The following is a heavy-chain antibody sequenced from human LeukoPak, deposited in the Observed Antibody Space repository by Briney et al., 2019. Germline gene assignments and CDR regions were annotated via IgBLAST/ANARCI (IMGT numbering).Heavy chain of an antibody. CDR3: AAGSSGYYFSVYFQH. D-gene: IGHD3-22*01. Sequence: GRSLRLSCAASGFTFSSYGMHWVRQAPGKGLEWVAVISYDGSNKYYADSVKGRFTISRDNSKNTLHLQMNSLRAEDTAVYYCAAGSSGYYFSVYFQHWGQGTLVTVSS. CDR2: ISYDGSNK. J-gene: IGHJ1*01. CDR1: GFTFSSYG. V-gene: IGHV3-30*03.